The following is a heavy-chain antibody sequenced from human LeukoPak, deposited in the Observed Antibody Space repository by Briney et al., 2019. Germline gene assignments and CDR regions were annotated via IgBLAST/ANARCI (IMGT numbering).Heavy chain of an antibody. CDR3: ARGQARWSSLDY. D-gene: IGHD2-8*01. CDR1: GGSISSYY. J-gene: IGHJ4*02. CDR2: IYYSGST. Sequence: PSETLSLTCTVSGGSISSYYWSWIRRPPGKGLEWIAYIYYSGSTNYNPSLKSRVTISVDRSKNQFSLKLTSVTAADTAVYYCARGQARWSSLDYWGQGTLVTVSS. V-gene: IGHV4-59*01.